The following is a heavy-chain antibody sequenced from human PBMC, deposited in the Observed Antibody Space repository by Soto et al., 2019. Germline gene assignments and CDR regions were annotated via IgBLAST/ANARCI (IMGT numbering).Heavy chain of an antibody. J-gene: IGHJ3*02. D-gene: IGHD2-15*01. Sequence: QVQLVQSGSEVKKPGSSVKVSCKASGGTFSDFTLSWLRQAPGRGLEWMGGIIPMIGATNNAQKFKGRLTITADKSTGTVYMELNGLRSDDTAVYYCARYWSAGTLYGAFDIWGQGTEVAVSP. CDR1: GGTFSDFT. CDR2: IIPMIGAT. V-gene: IGHV1-69*06. CDR3: ARYWSAGTLYGAFDI.